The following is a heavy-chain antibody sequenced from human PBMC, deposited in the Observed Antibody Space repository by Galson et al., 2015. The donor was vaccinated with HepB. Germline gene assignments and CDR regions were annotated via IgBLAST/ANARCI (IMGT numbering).Heavy chain of an antibody. CDR2: ISSSSSTI. CDR3: ARDDIAVAGLHYFDY. Sequence: SLRLSCAASGFTFSSYSMNWVRQAPGKGLEWVSYISSSSSTIYYADSVKGRFTISRDNAKNSLYLQMNSLRDEGTAVYYCARDDIAVAGLHYFDYWGQGTLVTVSS. CDR1: GFTFSSYS. J-gene: IGHJ4*02. D-gene: IGHD6-19*01. V-gene: IGHV3-48*02.